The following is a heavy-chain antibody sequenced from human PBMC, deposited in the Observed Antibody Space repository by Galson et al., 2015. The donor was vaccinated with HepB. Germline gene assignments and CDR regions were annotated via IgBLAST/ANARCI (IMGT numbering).Heavy chain of an antibody. CDR1: GFSFSSYA. V-gene: IGHV3-23*01. Sequence: SLRLSCAASGFSFSSYAMSWVRQAPGQGLEWVSAIGVNAGSTDYADSVKGRFTISRDNSKNMLYLQMNNLRAEDTAVYYCAKGTTNIDYWGQGTLVTVSS. J-gene: IGHJ4*02. CDR3: AKGTTNIDY. D-gene: IGHD1-1*01. CDR2: IGVNAGST.